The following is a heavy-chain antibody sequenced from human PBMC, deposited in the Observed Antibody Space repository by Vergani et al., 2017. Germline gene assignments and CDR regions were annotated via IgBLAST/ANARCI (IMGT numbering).Heavy chain of an antibody. CDR3: AKDLHDSSGYVLFDYYYYGMDV. D-gene: IGHD3-22*01. CDR2: IIPILGIA. J-gene: IGHJ6*02. V-gene: IGHV1-69*04. CDR1: GGTFSSSA. Sequence: QVQLVQSGAEVTTPGSSVTVSCKASGGTFSSSALSCVRPPPAPPLPWMGRIIPILGIANYAQKFQGRVTITADKSTSTAYMELSSLRSEDTAVYYCAKDLHDSSGYVLFDYYYYGMDVWGQGTTVTVSS.